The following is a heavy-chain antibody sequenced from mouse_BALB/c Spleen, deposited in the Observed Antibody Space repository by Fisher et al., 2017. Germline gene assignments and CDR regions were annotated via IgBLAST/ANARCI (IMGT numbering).Heavy chain of an antibody. D-gene: IGHD1-2*01. Sequence: RFTISRDNPKNTLFLQMTSLRSEDTAMYYCARGAHYYGDAMDYWGQGTSGTVSS. V-gene: IGHV5-17*02. CDR3: ARGAHYYGDAMDY. J-gene: IGHJ4*01.